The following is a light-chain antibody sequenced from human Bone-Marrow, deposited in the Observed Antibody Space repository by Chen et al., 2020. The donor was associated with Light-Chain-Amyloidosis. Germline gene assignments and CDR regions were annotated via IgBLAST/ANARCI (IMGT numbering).Light chain of an antibody. J-gene: IGLJ3*02. CDR2: END. Sequence: NFILTQDHSVSESPGKTVIISCTRSSGDIATNYVQWYQQRPGSAPTTVIYENDLRPSGVPDRFSGSIDTSSNSASLTISGLETEDEADYYCQSYATNTWIFGGGTHLTVL. CDR3: QSYATNTWI. V-gene: IGLV6-57*03. CDR1: SGDIATNY.